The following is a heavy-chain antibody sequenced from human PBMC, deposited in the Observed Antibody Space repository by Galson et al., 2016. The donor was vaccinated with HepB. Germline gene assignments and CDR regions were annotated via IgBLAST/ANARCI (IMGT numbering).Heavy chain of an antibody. J-gene: IGHJ4*02. CDR3: VKDVDYVWGSFRFQTKYYFDH. CDR1: GFTFRSNA. V-gene: IGHV3-64D*06. CDR2: TSSDGRTT. Sequence: SLRLSCEASGFTFRSNALHWLRQAPGKALEYVSATSSDGRTTYSASSLKGSFTIPRDNFKNTLNLQMSSLRAEDTAVYYCVKDVDYVWGSFRFQTKYYFDHWGQGTLVTVSS. D-gene: IGHD3-16*02.